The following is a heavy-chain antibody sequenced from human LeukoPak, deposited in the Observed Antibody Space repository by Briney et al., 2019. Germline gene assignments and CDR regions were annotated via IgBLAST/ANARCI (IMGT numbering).Heavy chain of an antibody. CDR1: RYTFTSYG. J-gene: IGHJ4*02. CDR2: ISAYNGNT. V-gene: IGHV1-18*01. Sequence: GASVKVSCKASRYTFTSYGISWVRQAPGQGLEWMGWISAYNGNTNYAQKLQGRVTMTTDTSTSTAYMELRSLRSDDTAVYYRARDPLYYYDSSGHTQFGYWGQGTLVTVSS. D-gene: IGHD3-22*01. CDR3: ARDPLYYYDSSGHTQFGY.